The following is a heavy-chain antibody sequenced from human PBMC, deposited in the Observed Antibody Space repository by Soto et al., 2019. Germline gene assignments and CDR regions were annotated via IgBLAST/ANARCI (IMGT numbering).Heavy chain of an antibody. J-gene: IGHJ4*02. D-gene: IGHD3-22*01. CDR3: ASHYDSSGYYYRGLDY. CDR2: IIPIFGTA. CDR1: GGTFSSYA. Sequence: SVKVSCKASGGTFSSYAISWVRQAPGQGLDWMGGIIPIFGTADYAQKFQGRVTITADESTSTAYMELSSLRSEDTALYYCASHYDSSGYYYRGLDYWGQGTLVTVSS. V-gene: IGHV1-69*13.